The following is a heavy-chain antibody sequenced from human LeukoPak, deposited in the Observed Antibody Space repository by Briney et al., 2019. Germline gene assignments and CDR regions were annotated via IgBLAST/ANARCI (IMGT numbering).Heavy chain of an antibody. CDR3: ARDGALEDSSGYYLFDY. V-gene: IGHV3-30-3*01. D-gene: IGHD3-22*01. Sequence: GGSLRLSCGASGFTFSSYAMHWVRQAPGKGLEWVAVISYDGSNKYYADSVKGRFTISRDNSKNTLYLQMNSLRAEDTAVYYCARDGALEDSSGYYLFDYWGQGTLVTVSS. CDR1: GFTFSSYA. J-gene: IGHJ4*02. CDR2: ISYDGSNK.